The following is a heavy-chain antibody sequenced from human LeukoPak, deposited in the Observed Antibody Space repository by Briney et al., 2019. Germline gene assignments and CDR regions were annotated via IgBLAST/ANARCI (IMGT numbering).Heavy chain of an antibody. CDR2: ISGSGGST. CDR1: GFTFKNYA. D-gene: IGHD5-18*01. CDR3: AKDPGYSYGVNFDY. J-gene: IGHJ4*02. Sequence: GGSLRLSCAASGFTFKNYAMNWVRQAPGKGLEWVSAISGSGGSTYYADSVKGRFTISRDNSQNTLYLQMNSLRAEDTAVYYCAKDPGYSYGVNFDYWGQGTLVTVSS. V-gene: IGHV3-23*01.